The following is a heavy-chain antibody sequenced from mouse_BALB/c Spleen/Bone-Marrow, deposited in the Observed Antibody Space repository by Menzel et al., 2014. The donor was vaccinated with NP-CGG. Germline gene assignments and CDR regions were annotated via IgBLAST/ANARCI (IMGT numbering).Heavy chain of an antibody. CDR1: GFDFSRYW. CDR3: ARLGYYGSFAY. J-gene: IGHJ3*01. V-gene: IGHV4-1*02. Sequence: EVKVVESGGGLVQPGGSPKLSCAASGFDFSRYWMSWVRQAPGKGLEWIGEINPDSNTINYTPSLKDKFIISRDNAKNTLYLQMSKVRSEDTALYYCARLGYYGSFAYWGQGTLVIVSA. D-gene: IGHD1-2*01. CDR2: INPDSNTI.